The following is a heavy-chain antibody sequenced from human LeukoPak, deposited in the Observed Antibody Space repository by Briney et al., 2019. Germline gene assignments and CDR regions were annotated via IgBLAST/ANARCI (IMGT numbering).Heavy chain of an antibody. V-gene: IGHV3-11*01. D-gene: IGHD5-12*01. J-gene: IGHJ4*02. Sequence: GGSLRLSGAASGFTFSDYYMIWMRQARGKGLEWVSYISSSGSTIYYADSVKGRFTISRDNAKNSLYLQMNSLRAEDTAVYYCAKGNAYSGYDLVEGGEFDYWGQGTLVTVSS. CDR2: ISSSGSTI. CDR3: AKGNAYSGYDLVEGGEFDY. CDR1: GFTFSDYY.